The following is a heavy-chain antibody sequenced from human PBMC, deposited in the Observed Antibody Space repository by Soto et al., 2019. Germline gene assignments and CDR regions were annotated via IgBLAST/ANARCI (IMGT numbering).Heavy chain of an antibody. Sequence: EVQLVESGGGLVQPGRSLRLSCAASGLTFGDYGMHWVRQGPGRGLEWVSGITWNSGSVAYADSVMGRFTISRDNAKNSLYLQMNSLRAEDTALYYCAKDIVGGGPDAFDLWGQGTMVTVSS. J-gene: IGHJ3*01. V-gene: IGHV3-9*01. CDR2: ITWNSGSV. CDR3: AKDIVGGGPDAFDL. D-gene: IGHD2-15*01. CDR1: GLTFGDYG.